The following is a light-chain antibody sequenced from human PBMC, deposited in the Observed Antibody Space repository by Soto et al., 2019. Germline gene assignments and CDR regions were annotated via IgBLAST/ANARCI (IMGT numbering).Light chain of an antibody. V-gene: IGKV1-5*03. CDR2: KAS. CDR1: ESINSW. J-gene: IGKJ1*01. Sequence: DILMTQSPSTLSASVGDRVTITCRASESINSWLAWFQQKPGKAPKLLIYKASSLESGVPSRFSGSGSETEFTLTISSLQPDDFATYFCQQYKHHLYSWTFGQGTKVEI. CDR3: QQYKHHLYSWT.